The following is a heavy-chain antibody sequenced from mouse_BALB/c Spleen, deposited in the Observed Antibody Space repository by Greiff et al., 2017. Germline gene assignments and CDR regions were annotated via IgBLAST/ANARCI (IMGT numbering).Heavy chain of an antibody. CDR1: GFSLTSYG. D-gene: IGHD1-1*01. CDR2: IWSGGSK. Sequence: QVQLKESGPGLVQPSQSLSITCTVSGFSLTSYGVHWVRQSPGKGLEWLGVIWSGGSKDYNAAFISRLSISKDNSKSQVFFKMNSLQANDTAIYYCARAYGSSYGFAYWGQGTLVTVSA. V-gene: IGHV2-2*02. J-gene: IGHJ3*01. CDR3: ARAYGSSYGFAY.